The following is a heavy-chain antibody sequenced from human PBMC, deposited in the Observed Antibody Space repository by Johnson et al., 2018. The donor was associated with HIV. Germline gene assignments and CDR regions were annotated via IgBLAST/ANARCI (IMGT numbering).Heavy chain of an antibody. V-gene: IGHV3-NL1*01. CDR1: GFTFSNYG. J-gene: IGHJ3*02. CDR2: IYSGGST. CDR3: AKAELIRFGELNDGFDI. D-gene: IGHD3-10*01. Sequence: QVQLVESGGGVVQPGGSLRLSCAASGFTFSNYGMHWVRQAPGKGLEWVSVIYSGGSTYYADSVKGRFTISRDNSKNTLYLQMNSLRAEDSAVYYCAKAELIRFGELNDGFDIWGQGTMVTVSS.